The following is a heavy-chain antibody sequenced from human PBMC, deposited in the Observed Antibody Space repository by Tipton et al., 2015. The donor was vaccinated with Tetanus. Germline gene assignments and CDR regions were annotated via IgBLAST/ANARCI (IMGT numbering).Heavy chain of an antibody. CDR1: GDSVSGYY. V-gene: IGHV4-59*02. CDR2: VYYTGDT. J-gene: IGHJ1*01. D-gene: IGHD2-2*02. CDR3: AGVTAQRTALYCEH. Sequence: GLVKPSETLSLTCTVSGDSVSGYYWSWIRQPPGKGLEWVGYVYYTGDTNYNPSLKSRVTISMDRSENQISLKMTSVTAADTAVYYCAGVTAQRTALYCEHWGQGTQVTVSS.